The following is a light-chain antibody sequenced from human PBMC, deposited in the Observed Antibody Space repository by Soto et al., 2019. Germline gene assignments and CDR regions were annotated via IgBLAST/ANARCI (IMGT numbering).Light chain of an antibody. CDR1: QSVRTY. CDR2: GAS. V-gene: IGKV1-39*01. J-gene: IGKJ2*01. Sequence: DIQMTQSPSSLSASVGDRVTITCRASQSVRTYLNWYQRKPGKAPKVLIYGASALQSGVPSRFSGSGSGNDFTLTVSSLQPEDFATYYCQHSFTIPYTFGQRTKLESK. CDR3: QHSFTIPYT.